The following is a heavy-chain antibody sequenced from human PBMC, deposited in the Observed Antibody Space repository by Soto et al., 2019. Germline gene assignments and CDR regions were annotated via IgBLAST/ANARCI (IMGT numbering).Heavy chain of an antibody. Sequence: ASVKVSCKASGYTFSTYAMHWVRQAPGQRLEWMGLINVGNGNTKYSQKFQGRVTITRDTSASTAHMELSSLRSEDTAVYYCAYDSSGYLDYWGQGTLVTVSS. CDR2: INVGNGNT. CDR3: AYDSSGYLDY. D-gene: IGHD3-22*01. V-gene: IGHV1-3*01. J-gene: IGHJ4*02. CDR1: GYTFSTYA.